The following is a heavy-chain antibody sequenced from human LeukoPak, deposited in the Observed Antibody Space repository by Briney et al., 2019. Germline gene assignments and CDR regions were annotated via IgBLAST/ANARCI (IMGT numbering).Heavy chain of an antibody. D-gene: IGHD6-19*01. J-gene: IGHJ4*02. CDR2: LNPKTGTT. CDR3: VRDQRRIEVAGYYSDY. Sequence: GASVKISCKASGFTLTSYYFFWVRLAPGQGLEWMGILNPKTGTTGYAQKFQGRVSMTRDTSTSTVYMELSNLRSEDSAIYYCVRDQRRIEVAGYYSDYWGQGTLVTVSA. CDR1: GFTLTSYY. V-gene: IGHV1-46*01.